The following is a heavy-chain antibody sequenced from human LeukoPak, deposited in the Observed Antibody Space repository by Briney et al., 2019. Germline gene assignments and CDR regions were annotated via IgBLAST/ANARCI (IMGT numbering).Heavy chain of an antibody. CDR2: IKKDGREK. Sequence: RGSLRLSCAGSGIIITSYRMSWVCETPGEGLEWVANIKKDGREKNYVDSVRGRFTIFRDNARNSLYLQMNSLRAEDTAVYYCASHIYGYNHGGQGTLLIVPS. V-gene: IGHV3-7*01. CDR1: GIIITSYR. CDR3: ASHIYGYNH. D-gene: IGHD1-14*01. J-gene: IGHJ4*02.